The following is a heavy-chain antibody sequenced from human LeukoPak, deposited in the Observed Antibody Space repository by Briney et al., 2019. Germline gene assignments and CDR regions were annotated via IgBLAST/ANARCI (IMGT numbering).Heavy chain of an antibody. J-gene: IGHJ4*02. CDR2: IKKDASEK. V-gene: IGHV3-7*01. D-gene: IGHD3-3*01. Sequence: PGGSLRLSCAASGFTFSSYWMSWVRQAPGKGLEWVANIKKDASEKYYVDSVKGRFTISRDNAKNSLYLQMNTLRPEDTAVYYCARERQNKDFWSGGDYWGQGTLVTVSS. CDR3: ARERQNKDFWSGGDY. CDR1: GFTFSSYW.